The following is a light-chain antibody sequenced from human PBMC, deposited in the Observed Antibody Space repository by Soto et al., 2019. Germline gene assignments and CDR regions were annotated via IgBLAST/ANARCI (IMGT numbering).Light chain of an antibody. CDR3: QQRSNWPPV. CDR1: QSVSTY. Sequence: ESLFTQSPATLSLSPGERPTLSWRASQSVSTYVTYLAWYQQKPGQPPRILIYDASNRDTGIPARFSGSGSGTDFTLPISSLEPEDFAVYYCQQRSNWPPVFGGGTKVDIK. V-gene: IGKV3-11*01. CDR2: DAS. J-gene: IGKJ4*01.